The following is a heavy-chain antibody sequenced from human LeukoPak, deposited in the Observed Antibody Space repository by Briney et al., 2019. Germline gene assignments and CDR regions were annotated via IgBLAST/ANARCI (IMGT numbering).Heavy chain of an antibody. D-gene: IGHD4-11*01. CDR1: GGSFSGYY. Sequence: PSETLSLTCAVYGGSFSGYYWSWIRQPPGKGLEWIGEINHSGSTNYNPSLKSRVTISVDTSKNQFSLKLSSVTAADTAVYYCARDYSNSKAHDYWGQGTLVTVSS. J-gene: IGHJ4*02. V-gene: IGHV4-34*01. CDR3: ARDYSNSKAHDY. CDR2: INHSGST.